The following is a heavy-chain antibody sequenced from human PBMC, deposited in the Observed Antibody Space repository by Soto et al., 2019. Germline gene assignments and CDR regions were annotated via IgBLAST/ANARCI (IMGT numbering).Heavy chain of an antibody. CDR1: GFTFDDYA. D-gene: IGHD6-19*01. V-gene: IGHV3-9*01. CDR3: SAAPAIAVAEY. J-gene: IGHJ4*02. Sequence: EVQLVESGGGLVQPGRSLRLSCAASGFTFDDYAMHWVRQAPGKGLEWVSGISWNSGSIGYADSVKGRFTIYRDNAKNPLYLQMNSLRAEDTALYYCSAAPAIAVAEYWGQGTLVTVSS. CDR2: ISWNSGSI.